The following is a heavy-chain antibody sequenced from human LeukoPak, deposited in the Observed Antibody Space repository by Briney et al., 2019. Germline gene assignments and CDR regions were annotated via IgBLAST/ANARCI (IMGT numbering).Heavy chain of an antibody. CDR2: ISKSSSYK. V-gene: IGHV3-21*01. CDR1: GLTYSIYS. CDR3: ARDKVNGDYYDSSGYGAFDI. Sequence: PGRSLRLSCAASGLTYSIYSTHGVRQAPGKGREWVSSISKSSSYKYYADSVKGRFTISRDNAKNSLDLQINSLRAEDTAVYYCARDKVNGDYYDSSGYGAFDIWGQGTMVTVSS. D-gene: IGHD3-22*01. J-gene: IGHJ3*02.